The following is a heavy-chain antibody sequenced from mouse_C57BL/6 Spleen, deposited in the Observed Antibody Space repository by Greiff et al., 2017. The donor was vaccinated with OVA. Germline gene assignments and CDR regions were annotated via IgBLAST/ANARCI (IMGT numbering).Heavy chain of an antibody. V-gene: IGHV5-9-1*02. CDR1: GFTFSSYA. J-gene: IGHJ2*01. D-gene: IGHD2-4*01. CDR3: TRVNDYDDYFDY. CDR2: ISSGGDYI. Sequence: EVKLQESGEGLVKPGGSLKLSCAASGFTFSSYAMSWVRQTPEKRLVWVAYISSGGDYIYYADTVKGRFTISRDNARNTLYLQMSSLKSEDTAMYYCTRVNDYDDYFDYWGQGTTLTVSS.